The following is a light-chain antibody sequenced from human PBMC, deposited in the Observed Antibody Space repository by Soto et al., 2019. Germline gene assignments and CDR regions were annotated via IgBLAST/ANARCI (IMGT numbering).Light chain of an antibody. CDR2: AAS. Sequence: DIQMTQSPSSLSASVGDRVTITCRASQSISSYLNWYQQKPGKAPKLLIYAASSLQSGVPSRFSGSGSGTDFTLTISSLQPEDFATYYCPQSYITPRTCGQGTKLEIK. V-gene: IGKV1-39*01. J-gene: IGKJ2*02. CDR1: QSISSY. CDR3: PQSYITPRT.